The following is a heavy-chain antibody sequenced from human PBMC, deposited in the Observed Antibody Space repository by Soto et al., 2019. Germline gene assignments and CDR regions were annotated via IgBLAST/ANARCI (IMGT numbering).Heavy chain of an antibody. Sequence: QVQLVESGGGVVQPGRSLRLSCAASGFTFSSYGMHWVRQAPGKGLEWVAVISYDGSNKYYADSVKGRFTISRDNPKNTLYLQMNSLRAEDTAVYYCAKEQWLHRTFDYWGQGTLVTVSS. V-gene: IGHV3-30*18. CDR1: GFTFSSYG. CDR2: ISYDGSNK. D-gene: IGHD6-19*01. J-gene: IGHJ4*02. CDR3: AKEQWLHRTFDY.